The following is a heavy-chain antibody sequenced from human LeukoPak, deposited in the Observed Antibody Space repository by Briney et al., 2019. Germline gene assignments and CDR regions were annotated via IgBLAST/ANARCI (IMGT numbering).Heavy chain of an antibody. CDR3: ARAMIVVTITTPGYFDL. D-gene: IGHD3-22*01. J-gene: IGHJ2*01. Sequence: PSETLSLTCAVCGGSFSGYYWSWIRQPPGKGLEWIGEINHSGSTNYNPSLKSRVTISIDTSKNQFSLKLSSVTAADTAVYYCARAMIVVTITTPGYFDLWGRGTLVTVSS. V-gene: IGHV4-34*01. CDR1: GGSFSGYY. CDR2: INHSGST.